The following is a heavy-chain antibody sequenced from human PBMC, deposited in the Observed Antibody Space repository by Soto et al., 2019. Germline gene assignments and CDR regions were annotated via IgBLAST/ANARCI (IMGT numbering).Heavy chain of an antibody. CDR1: GYSFTSYW. Sequence: PGESLKISCKGSGYSFTSYWIGWVRQMPGKGLEWMGIIYPGDFDTRYSPSFQGQVTISADKSISTAYLQWSSLKASATAMYYCAGGGVRGVITRTRDYYGMDVWGQGTTVTVSS. CDR3: AGGGVRGVITRTRDYYGMDV. V-gene: IGHV5-51*01. CDR2: IYPGDFDT. J-gene: IGHJ6*02. D-gene: IGHD3-10*01.